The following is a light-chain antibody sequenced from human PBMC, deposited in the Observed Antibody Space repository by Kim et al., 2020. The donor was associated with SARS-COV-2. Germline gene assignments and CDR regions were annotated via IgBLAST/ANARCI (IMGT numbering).Light chain of an antibody. CDR2: GAS. CDR1: QSVRSSS. V-gene: IGKV3-20*01. J-gene: IGKJ2*01. Sequence: LSPGERATLSCRASQSVRSSSLAWYQQKPGQAPRLLIYGASSRATGIPDRFSGSGSGTDFTLTISRLEPEDFAVYFCQQYSSSPYTFGQGTKLEI. CDR3: QQYSSSPYT.